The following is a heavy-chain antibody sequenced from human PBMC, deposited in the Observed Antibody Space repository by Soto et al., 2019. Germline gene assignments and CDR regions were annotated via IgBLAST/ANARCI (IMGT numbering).Heavy chain of an antibody. CDR1: GFTFSNAW. Sequence: GGSLRLSCAASGFTFSNAWMSWVRQAPGKGLEWVGRIKSKTDGGTTDYAAPVKGRFTISRDDSKNTLYLQMNSLKTEDTAVYYCTRQVWSSSWYGVANFDYWGQGTLVTVSS. CDR3: TRQVWSSSWYGVANFDY. V-gene: IGHV3-15*01. J-gene: IGHJ4*02. D-gene: IGHD6-13*01. CDR2: IKSKTDGGTT.